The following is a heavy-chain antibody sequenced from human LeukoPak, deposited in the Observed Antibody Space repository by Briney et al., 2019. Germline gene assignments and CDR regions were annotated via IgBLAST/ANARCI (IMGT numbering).Heavy chain of an antibody. J-gene: IGHJ5*02. CDR1: GASVSSASY. V-gene: IGHV4-61*01. Sequence: SETLSLTCTVSGASVSSASYWSWIRQPPGKGVEWIAHIYNGVDTNYNPSLKSRVTISVDTSKNQFSLRLNSVAAADTAVYYCARSRAFNSGAFDPWGQGSLVTVSS. D-gene: IGHD1-26*01. CDR2: IYNGVDT. CDR3: ARSRAFNSGAFDP.